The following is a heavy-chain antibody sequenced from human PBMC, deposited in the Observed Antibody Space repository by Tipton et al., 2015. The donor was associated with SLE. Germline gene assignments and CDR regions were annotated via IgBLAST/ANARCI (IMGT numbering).Heavy chain of an antibody. V-gene: IGHV4-4*09. CDR3: ARAYKGIAAALVD. CDR2: IYTSGST. CDR1: GGSISSYY. J-gene: IGHJ4*02. Sequence: TLSLTCTVSGGSISSYYWSWIRQPPGKGLEWIGYIYTSGSTNYNPSLKSRVTISVDTSKNQFSLKLSSVTAADTAVYYCARAYKGIAAALVDWGQGTLVTVSS. D-gene: IGHD6-25*01.